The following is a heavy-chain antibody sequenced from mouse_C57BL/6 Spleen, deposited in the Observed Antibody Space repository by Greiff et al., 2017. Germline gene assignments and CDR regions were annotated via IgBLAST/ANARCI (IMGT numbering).Heavy chain of an antibody. J-gene: IGHJ4*01. CDR3: ARQGYGNYGLRDD. CDR2: ISRGSSTL. V-gene: IGHV5-17*01. Sequence: EVTVVESGGGLVKPGGSLKLSCAASGFTFSDYGMHWVRQAPETGLEWVAYISRGSSTLYYADTVKGRLTSSRENAKNTLFRQMASLRYEDTAMYYWARQGYGNYGLRDDWGQGTSVTVSS. D-gene: IGHD2-10*02. CDR1: GFTFSDYG.